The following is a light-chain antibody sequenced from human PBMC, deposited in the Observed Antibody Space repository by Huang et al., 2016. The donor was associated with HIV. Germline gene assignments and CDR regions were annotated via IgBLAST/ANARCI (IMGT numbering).Light chain of an antibody. Sequence: DIQMTQSPSSLSASVGDSVTIACRASQDIRNSLAWYQQKPGKAPKLHLYAASRLYSGGPSRFSGGGAGIYYTLTISGLHPEDFATYYCQQYYTPPLTFGGGTKVEIK. CDR3: QQYYTPPLT. V-gene: IGKV1-NL1*01. J-gene: IGKJ4*01. CDR1: QDIRNS. CDR2: AAS.